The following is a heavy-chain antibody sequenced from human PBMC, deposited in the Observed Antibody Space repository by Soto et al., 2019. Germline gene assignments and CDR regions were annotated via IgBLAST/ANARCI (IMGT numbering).Heavy chain of an antibody. D-gene: IGHD3-9*01. V-gene: IGHV4-34*01. Sequence: SETLSLTCAVYGGSFSGYYCSWIRQPPGKGLEWIGEINHSGSTNYNPSLKSRVTISVDTSKNQFSLKLSSVTAADTAVYYCARGRGSDWVYYYYYYGMDVWGQGTTVTGLL. CDR3: ARGRGSDWVYYYYYYGMDV. CDR2: INHSGST. CDR1: GGSFSGYY. J-gene: IGHJ6*02.